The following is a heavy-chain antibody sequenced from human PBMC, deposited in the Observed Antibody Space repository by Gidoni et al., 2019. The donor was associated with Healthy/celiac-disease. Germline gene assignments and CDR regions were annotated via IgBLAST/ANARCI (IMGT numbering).Heavy chain of an antibody. CDR1: GFTFSSYG. J-gene: IGHJ3*02. D-gene: IGHD1-26*01. CDR3: ARDRGSYADHDAFDI. CDR2: IWYDGSNK. V-gene: IGHV3-33*01. Sequence: QVQLVESGGGVVQPGRSLRLSCAASGFTFSSYGMHWVRQAPGKGLAWVAVIWYDGSNKYYADSVKGRFTISRDNSKNTLYLQMNSLRAEDTAVYYCARDRGSYADHDAFDIWGQGTMVTVSS.